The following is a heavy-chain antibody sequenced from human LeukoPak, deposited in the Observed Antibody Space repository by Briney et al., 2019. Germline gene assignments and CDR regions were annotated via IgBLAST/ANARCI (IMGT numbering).Heavy chain of an antibody. V-gene: IGHV3-74*01. CDR1: GFTFSSYW. D-gene: IGHD2-15*01. Sequence: GGSLRLSCAASGFTFSSYWMHWVRQVPGMGLVWVSRINSDGSGTNYADFGKGRFAISRDNAKNTLYLQMDSLRAEDTAVYYCARGGSGPDSWGQGTLVTVSS. CDR2: INSDGSGT. CDR3: ARGGSGPDS. J-gene: IGHJ5*01.